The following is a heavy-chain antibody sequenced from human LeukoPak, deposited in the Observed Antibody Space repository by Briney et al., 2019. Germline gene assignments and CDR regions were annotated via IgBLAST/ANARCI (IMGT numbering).Heavy chain of an antibody. CDR1: GFTFSSYG. CDR3: ARVVTVTTNLDAFDI. D-gene: IGHD4-17*01. V-gene: IGHV3-30*02. Sequence: PGGSLRLSCAASGFTFSSYGMHWVRQAPGKGLEWVAFIRYDGSNKYYADSVKGRFTISRDNSKNTLYLQMNSLRAEDTAVYYCARVVTVTTNLDAFDIWGQGTMVTVSS. J-gene: IGHJ3*02. CDR2: IRYDGSNK.